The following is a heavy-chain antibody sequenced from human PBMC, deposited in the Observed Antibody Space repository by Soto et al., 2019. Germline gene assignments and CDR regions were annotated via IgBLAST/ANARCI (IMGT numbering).Heavy chain of an antibody. CDR1: GYTFTSYG. Sequence: SVKVSCKASGYTFTSYGISWVRQAPGQGLEWMGWISAYNGNTNYAQKLQGRVTMTTDTSTSTAYMELRSLRAEDTAVYYCAREYTAWPLAYGLDVWGQGTTVTVSS. D-gene: IGHD2-2*02. V-gene: IGHV1-18*04. CDR2: ISAYNGNT. J-gene: IGHJ6*02. CDR3: AREYTAWPLAYGLDV.